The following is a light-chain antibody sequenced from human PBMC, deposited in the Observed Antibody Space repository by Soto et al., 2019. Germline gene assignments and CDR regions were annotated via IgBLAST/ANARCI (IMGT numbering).Light chain of an antibody. CDR3: QQYNDWPPVT. V-gene: IGKV3-15*01. CDR1: QSVSGN. Sequence: EIVMTQSPATLSVSPGERATLSCRASQSVSGNLAWYQQKPGQAPRLLIYGASTRATGIPARFSGSESGTEFTLTISSLQSEDFAVYYGQQYNDWPPVTFGGGTKVEIK. CDR2: GAS. J-gene: IGKJ4*01.